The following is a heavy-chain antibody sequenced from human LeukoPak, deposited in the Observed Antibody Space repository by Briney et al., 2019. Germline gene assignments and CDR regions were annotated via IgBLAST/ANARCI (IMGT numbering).Heavy chain of an antibody. D-gene: IGHD5-18*01. CDR1: GFTFGDYA. Sequence: PGGSLRLSCTASGFTFGDYAMSWVRQAPGKGLEWVGFIRSKAYGGTTEYAASVKGRFTISRDDSKSIAYLQMNSLETEDTAVYYCTRWVVNSNLDYWGQGTLVTVSS. CDR3: TRWVVNSNLDY. CDR2: IRSKAYGGTT. V-gene: IGHV3-49*04. J-gene: IGHJ4*02.